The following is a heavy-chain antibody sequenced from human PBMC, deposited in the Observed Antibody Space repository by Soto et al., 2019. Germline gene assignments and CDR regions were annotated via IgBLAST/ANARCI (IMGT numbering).Heavy chain of an antibody. Sequence: PSETLSLTCTVSGGSVSSGNYYWSWIRQPPGKGLEWIGYIFHTGTTNYNPSLKSRVTISLDTSMNQFSLKLSSVTPADTAVYYCTRAPVSGSYCFDFWGQGTPVTVPS. J-gene: IGHJ4*02. CDR3: TRAPVSGSYCFDF. V-gene: IGHV4-61*01. D-gene: IGHD1-26*01. CDR2: IFHTGTT. CDR1: GGSVSSGNYY.